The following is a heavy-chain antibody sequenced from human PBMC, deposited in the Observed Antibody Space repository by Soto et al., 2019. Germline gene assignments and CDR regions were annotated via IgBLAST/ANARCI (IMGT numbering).Heavy chain of an antibody. D-gene: IGHD3-10*01. CDR2: ISYDGSNK. Sequence: QVQLVESGGGVVQPGRSLRLSCAASGFTFSSYGMHWVRQAPGKGLEWVAVISYDGSNKYYADSVKGRFTISRDNSKNTLYLQMNSLRAEDTAVYYCAKELLLWFGAAGENAFDIWCQGTMVTVSS. V-gene: IGHV3-30*18. J-gene: IGHJ3*02. CDR1: GFTFSSYG. CDR3: AKELLLWFGAAGENAFDI.